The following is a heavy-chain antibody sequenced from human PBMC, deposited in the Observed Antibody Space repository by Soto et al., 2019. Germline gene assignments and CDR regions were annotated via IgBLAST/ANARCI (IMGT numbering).Heavy chain of an antibody. CDR2: INHSGST. V-gene: IGHV4-34*01. CDR3: ARGRRGATIPRQPFDY. Sequence: PSETLSLTCAVYGGSFSGYYWSWIRQPPGKGLEWIGEINHSGSTNYNPSLKSRVTISVDTSKNQFSLKLSSVTAADTAVYYCARGRRGATIPRQPFDYWGQGTLVTVSS. J-gene: IGHJ4*02. CDR1: GGSFSGYY. D-gene: IGHD5-12*01.